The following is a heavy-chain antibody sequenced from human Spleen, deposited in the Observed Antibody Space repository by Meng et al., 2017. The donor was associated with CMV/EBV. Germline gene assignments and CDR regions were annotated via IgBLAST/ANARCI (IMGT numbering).Heavy chain of an antibody. D-gene: IGHD1-26*01. V-gene: IGHV3-7*01. Sequence: GESLKISCAASGFIVSAKYVSWIRQAPGKGLEWVANIKQDGSEKYYVDSVKGRFTISRDNAKNSLYLQMNSLRAEDTAVYYCARGGSYGVYWGQGTLVTVSS. CDR1: GFIVSAKY. CDR2: IKQDGSEK. CDR3: ARGGSYGVY. J-gene: IGHJ4*02.